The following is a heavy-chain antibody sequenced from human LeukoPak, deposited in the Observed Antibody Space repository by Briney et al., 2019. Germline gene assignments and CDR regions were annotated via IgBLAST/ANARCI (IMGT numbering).Heavy chain of an antibody. J-gene: IGHJ3*02. CDR2: INHSGST. D-gene: IGHD5-24*01. CDR3: ARGRSVWLHPTGDAFDI. Sequence: PETLSLTCAVYGGSFSGYYWSWIRQPPGKGLEWIGEINHSGSTNYNPSLKSRVTISVDTSKNQFSLKLSSVTAADTAVYYCARGRSVWLHPTGDAFDIWGQGTMVTSSS. CDR1: GGSFSGYY. V-gene: IGHV4-34*01.